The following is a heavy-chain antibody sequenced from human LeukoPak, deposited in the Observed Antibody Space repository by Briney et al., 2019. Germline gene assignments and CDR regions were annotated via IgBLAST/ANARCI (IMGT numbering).Heavy chain of an antibody. Sequence: GESLKISCKGSEYSFTSYWIGWVRQMPGKGLEWMGIIYPGDSDTRYSPSFQGQVTISADKSISTAYLQWSSLKASDTAMYYCAINYYGSGSYYIAPYYYYYMDVWGKGTTVTVSS. J-gene: IGHJ6*03. V-gene: IGHV5-51*01. D-gene: IGHD3-10*01. CDR2: IYPGDSDT. CDR1: EYSFTSYW. CDR3: AINYYGSGSYYIAPYYYYYMDV.